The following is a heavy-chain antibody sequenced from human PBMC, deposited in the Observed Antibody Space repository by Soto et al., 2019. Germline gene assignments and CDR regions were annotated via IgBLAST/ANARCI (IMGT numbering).Heavy chain of an antibody. D-gene: IGHD7-27*01. V-gene: IGHV4-30-4*08. J-gene: IGHJ4*02. CDR2: INHSGST. Sequence: SETLSLTCTVSGGSISSGGYYWTWIRQPPGTGLEWIGEINHSGSTNYNPSLKSRVTISVDTSKNQFSLKLSSVSAADTAVYYCARGPSGDKVDYWGQGIQVTVSS. CDR1: GGSISSGGYY. CDR3: ARGPSGDKVDY.